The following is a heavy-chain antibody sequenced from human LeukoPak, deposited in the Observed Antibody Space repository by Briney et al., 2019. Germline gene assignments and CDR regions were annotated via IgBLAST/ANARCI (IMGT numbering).Heavy chain of an antibody. CDR1: GFTFGDYY. CDR2: ISSSGTTI. CDR3: ARGVTMVVSSRAFDL. Sequence: PGGSLRLSCAASGFTFGDYYMTWIRQAPGKGLEWVSYISSSGTTIYYADSVKGRFTISRDNAKNSLYLQMDSLRAKETAVYFCARGVTMVVSSRAFDLWGQGTLVTVSS. J-gene: IGHJ3*01. D-gene: IGHD4/OR15-4a*01. V-gene: IGHV3-11*04.